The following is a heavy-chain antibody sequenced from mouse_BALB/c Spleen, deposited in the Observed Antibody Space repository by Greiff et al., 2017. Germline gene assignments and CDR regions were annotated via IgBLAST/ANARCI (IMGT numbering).Heavy chain of an antibody. CDR1: GYAFSSYW. CDR3: AVGEYYYAMDY. CDR2: IYPGDGDT. Sequence: QVQLQQSGAELVRPGSSVKISCKASGYAFSSYWMNWVKQRPGQGLEWIGQIYPGDGDTNYNGKFKGKATLTADKSSSTAYMQLSSLTSEDSAVYFCAVGEYYYAMDYWGQGTSVTVSS. V-gene: IGHV1-80*01. D-gene: IGHD2-13*01. J-gene: IGHJ4*01.